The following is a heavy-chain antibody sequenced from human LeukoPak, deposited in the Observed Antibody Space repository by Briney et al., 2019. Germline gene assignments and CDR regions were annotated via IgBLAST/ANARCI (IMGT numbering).Heavy chain of an antibody. CDR3: ATRRDGYNFFDY. CDR1: GGTFSSYA. CDR2: IIPIFGTA. V-gene: IGHV1-69*13. Sequence: ASVKVSCKASGGTFSSYAISWVRQAPEQGLEWMGGIIPIFGTANYAQKFQGRVTITADESTSTAYMELSSLRSEDTAVYYCATRRDGYNFFDYWGQGTLVTVSS. J-gene: IGHJ4*02. D-gene: IGHD5-24*01.